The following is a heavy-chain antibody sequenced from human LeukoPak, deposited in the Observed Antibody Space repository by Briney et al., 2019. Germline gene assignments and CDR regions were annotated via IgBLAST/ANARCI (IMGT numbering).Heavy chain of an antibody. J-gene: IGHJ6*03. D-gene: IGHD3-10*01. CDR2: IRAYNGNT. CDR3: ARDLGSGSYYYYYMDV. Sequence: GASVKVSCKASGYTFTSYGISWVRQTPGQGLEWMGWIRAYNGNTNYAQKLQGRVTMTTDTSASTAYMELRSLRSDDTAVYYCARDLGSGSYYYYYMDVWGKGTTVTISS. CDR1: GYTFTSYG. V-gene: IGHV1-18*01.